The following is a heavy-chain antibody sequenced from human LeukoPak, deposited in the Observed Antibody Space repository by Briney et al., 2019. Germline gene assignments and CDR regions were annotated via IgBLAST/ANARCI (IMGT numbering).Heavy chain of an antibody. D-gene: IGHD2-2*01. Sequence: PSETLSLTCAVYGGSFSGYYWSWIRQPPGKGLEWIGEINHSGSTNYNPSLKSRVTISVDTSKNQFSLKLSSVTAADTAVYYCAGRNIVVESNWFDPWGQGTLVTVSS. CDR3: AGRNIVVESNWFDP. CDR2: INHSGST. V-gene: IGHV4-34*01. CDR1: GGSFSGYY. J-gene: IGHJ5*02.